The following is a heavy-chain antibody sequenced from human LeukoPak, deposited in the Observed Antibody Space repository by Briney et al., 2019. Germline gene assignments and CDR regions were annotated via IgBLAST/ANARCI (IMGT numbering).Heavy chain of an antibody. J-gene: IGHJ4*02. V-gene: IGHV3-53*01. Sequence: GGSLRLSCAAARFTVSTSYMSWVRQAPGKGLEWVSIIYGDGTTYYADPVKGRFTISRDNSKITVYLQMNSLRPEDTAVYYCARRFITGWYLDYWGQGTLVTVSS. CDR2: IYGDGTT. CDR3: ARRFITGWYLDY. D-gene: IGHD6-19*01. CDR1: RFTVSTSY.